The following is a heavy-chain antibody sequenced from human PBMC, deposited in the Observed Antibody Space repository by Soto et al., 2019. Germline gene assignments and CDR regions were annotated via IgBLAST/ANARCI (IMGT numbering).Heavy chain of an antibody. J-gene: IGHJ6*02. CDR2: INPNSGGT. CDR1: GYTFTGYY. Sequence: QVQLVQSGAEAKKPGASVKVSYKASGYTFTGYYMHWVRQAPGQGLEWMGWINPNSGGTNYAQKFQGWVTMTRDTSISTAYMELSRLRSDDTAVYYCARDDGSGSYPYYGMDVWGQGTTVTVSS. CDR3: ARDDGSGSYPYYGMDV. D-gene: IGHD3-10*01. V-gene: IGHV1-2*04.